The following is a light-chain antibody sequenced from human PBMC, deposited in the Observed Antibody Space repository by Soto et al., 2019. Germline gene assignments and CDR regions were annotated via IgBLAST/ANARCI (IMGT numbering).Light chain of an antibody. V-gene: IGLV2-14*01. CDR1: SSDVGAAFNY. J-gene: IGLJ1*01. CDR2: EVI. CDR3: CSYAGSDTYV. Sequence: QSVLTQPASVSGSPGQSITISCTGTSSDVGAAFNYVSWYQQHPGKAPKLMIFEVINRPSGVSNRFSGSKSGNTASLTISGLQAEDEADYYCCSYAGSDTYVFGNGTKVTV.